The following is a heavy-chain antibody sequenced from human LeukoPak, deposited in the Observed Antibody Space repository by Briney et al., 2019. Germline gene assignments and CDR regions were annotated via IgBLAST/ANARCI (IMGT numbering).Heavy chain of an antibody. CDR2: IYYSGST. Sequence: PSETLSLTCTVSGGSISSYYWSWIRQPPGEGLEWIGYIYYSGSTNYNPSLKSRVTISVDTSKNQFSLKLSSVTAADTAVYYCAREAAAGTFYFDYWGQGTLVTVSS. D-gene: IGHD6-13*01. CDR1: GGSISSYY. J-gene: IGHJ4*02. CDR3: AREAAAGTFYFDY. V-gene: IGHV4-59*12.